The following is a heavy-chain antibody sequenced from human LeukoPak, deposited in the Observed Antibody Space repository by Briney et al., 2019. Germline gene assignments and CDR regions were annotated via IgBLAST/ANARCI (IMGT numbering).Heavy chain of an antibody. J-gene: IGHJ3*02. D-gene: IGHD3-9*01. V-gene: IGHV4-31*03. Sequence: SQTLSLTCTVSGGSISSGGYYWSWIRQHPGKGLEWIGYIYYSGSTYYNPSLKSRVTMSVDTSKNQFSLKLSSVTAADTAVYYCARERDPYYDILTGSDDAFDIWGQGTMVTVSS. CDR3: ARERDPYYDILTGSDDAFDI. CDR2: IYYSGST. CDR1: GGSISSGGYY.